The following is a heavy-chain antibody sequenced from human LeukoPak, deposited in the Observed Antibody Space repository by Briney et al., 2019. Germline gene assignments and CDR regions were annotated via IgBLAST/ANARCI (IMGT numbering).Heavy chain of an antibody. D-gene: IGHD3-22*01. CDR3: ARVGSKYGSSGHYYFDY. J-gene: IGHJ4*02. Sequence: GGSLRLSCAASGFTFSSYWMSWVRQAPGKGLEWVANIKQDGSEKYYVDSVKGRFTISRDNAKDSLYLQMKSLRAEDTAVYYCARVGSKYGSSGHYYFDYWGQGTLVTVSS. CDR1: GFTFSSYW. CDR2: IKQDGSEK. V-gene: IGHV3-7*01.